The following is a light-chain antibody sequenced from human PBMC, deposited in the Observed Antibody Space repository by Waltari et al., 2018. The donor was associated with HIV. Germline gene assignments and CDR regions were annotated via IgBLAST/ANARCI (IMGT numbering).Light chain of an antibody. CDR3: QQYYSTPLT. CDR2: WAS. Sequence: DIVMTQSPDSLAVSLGERATINCKSSQSVLYSSNNKNYLAWYQQKPGQPPELLIYWASTRESGFPDRFSGSGSATDFTLTISSLQAEDVAVYYCQQYYSTPLTFGGGTQVEIK. J-gene: IGKJ4*01. CDR1: QSVLYSSNNKNY. V-gene: IGKV4-1*01.